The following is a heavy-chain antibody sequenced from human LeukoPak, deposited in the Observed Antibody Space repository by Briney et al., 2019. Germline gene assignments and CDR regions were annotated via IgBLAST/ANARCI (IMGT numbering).Heavy chain of an antibody. J-gene: IGHJ4*02. Sequence: PGRSLRLSCAASGFTFSSYGMHWVRQAPGKGLEWVAVIWYDGSNKYYADSVKGRFTISRDSSKNTLYLQMNSLRAEDTAVYYCAKSRPTVTTGAFDYWGQGTLVTVSS. CDR2: IWYDGSNK. D-gene: IGHD4-11*01. V-gene: IGHV3-33*06. CDR1: GFTFSSYG. CDR3: AKSRPTVTTGAFDY.